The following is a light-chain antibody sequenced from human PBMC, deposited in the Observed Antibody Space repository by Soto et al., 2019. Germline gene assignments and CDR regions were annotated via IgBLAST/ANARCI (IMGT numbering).Light chain of an antibody. CDR3: ACWDDSLNGLV. J-gene: IGLJ2*01. Sequence: QSVLTQPPSASGTPGQRVTISCSGSSSNIGRNTVNWYQHVPGTAPKLLIYSNDQRPSGVPDRFSGSKSGTSASLAISGLRSEDEADYYCACWDDSLNGLVFGGGTKVTVL. CDR1: SSNIGRNT. V-gene: IGLV1-44*01. CDR2: SND.